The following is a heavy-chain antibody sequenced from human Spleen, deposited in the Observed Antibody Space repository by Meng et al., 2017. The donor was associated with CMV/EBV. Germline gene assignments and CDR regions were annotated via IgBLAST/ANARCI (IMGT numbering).Heavy chain of an antibody. CDR1: GYTFTTDV. CDR3: AREYDTSGNYGMDV. J-gene: IGHJ6*02. V-gene: IGHV1-18*01. D-gene: IGHD3-22*01. CDR2: ISTYNGNT. Sequence: ASVKVSCKASGYTFTTDVITWVRQAPGQGLEWLGWISTYNGNTKYAQKLQGRVTLTTDTSTSTAYMELRSLRSDDTAIYYCAREYDTSGNYGMDVWGQGTTVTVSS.